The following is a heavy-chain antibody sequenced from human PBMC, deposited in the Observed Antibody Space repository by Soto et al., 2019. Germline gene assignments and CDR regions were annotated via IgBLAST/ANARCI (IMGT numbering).Heavy chain of an antibody. CDR1: GFTFSSNA. CDR2: ISEGGGKT. Sequence: EVQLLESGGGLVQPGGSLRLSCAASGFTFSSNAMSWVRQAPGKGLEWISAISEGGGKTYYADSVKGRFTISRDNSKNTLDLQMNSLRAEDTALYYCAKSKPLVPAASDYFDYWGQGTLVAVSS. D-gene: IGHD2-2*01. V-gene: IGHV3-23*01. CDR3: AKSKPLVPAASDYFDY. J-gene: IGHJ4*02.